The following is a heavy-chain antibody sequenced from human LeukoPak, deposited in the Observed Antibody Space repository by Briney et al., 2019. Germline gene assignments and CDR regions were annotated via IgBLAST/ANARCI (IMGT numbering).Heavy chain of an antibody. CDR2: INPSGGST. J-gene: IGHJ5*02. D-gene: IGHD4-11*01. V-gene: IGHV1-46*01. CDR1: GGTFTSYY. Sequence: ASVKVSCKASGGTFTSYYMHWVRQAPGQGLEWMGIINPSGGSTSYAQKFQGRVTMTRDTSTSTVYMELSSLRSEDTAVYYCAVFYSNSPGWFDPWGQGTLVTVSS. CDR3: AVFYSNSPGWFDP.